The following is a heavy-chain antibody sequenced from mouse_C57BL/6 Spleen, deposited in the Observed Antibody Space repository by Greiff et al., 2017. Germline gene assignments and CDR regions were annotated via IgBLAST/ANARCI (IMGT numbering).Heavy chain of an antibody. V-gene: IGHV1-82*01. CDR2: IYPGDGDT. CDR1: GYAFSSSW. CDR3: ARGGDYDEFFAY. D-gene: IGHD2-4*01. J-gene: IGHJ3*01. Sequence: VQLQQSGPELVKPGASVKISCKASGYAFSSSWMNWVKQRPGKGLEWIGRIYPGDGDTNYNGKFKGKATLTADKSSSTAYMQLSSLTSEDSAVYFCARGGDYDEFFAYWGQGTLVTVSA.